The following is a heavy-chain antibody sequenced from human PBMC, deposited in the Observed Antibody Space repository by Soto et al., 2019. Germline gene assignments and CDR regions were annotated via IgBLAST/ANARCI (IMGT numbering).Heavy chain of an antibody. CDR3: ARDQGGYSYGYYYYGMDV. Sequence: SVKVSCKASEDTFRNYAISWVRQAPGQGLEWMGGIIPIFGTANYAQKFQGRVTITADESTSTAYMELSSLRSEDTAVYYCARDQGGYSYGYYYYGMDVWGQGTTVTVSS. D-gene: IGHD5-18*01. V-gene: IGHV1-69*13. CDR2: IIPIFGTA. J-gene: IGHJ6*02. CDR1: EDTFRNYA.